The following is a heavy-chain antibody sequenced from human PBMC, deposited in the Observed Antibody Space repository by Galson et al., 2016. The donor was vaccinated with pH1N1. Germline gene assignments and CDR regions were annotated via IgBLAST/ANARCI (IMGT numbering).Heavy chain of an antibody. CDR3: AMGRLHELWFDP. CDR2: IYNSGST. J-gene: IGHJ5*01. CDR1: GASISSGYNY. D-gene: IGHD4-11*01. V-gene: IGHV4-31*03. Sequence: TLSLTCTVSGASISSGYNYWNWIRQHPGKGLEWIGYIYNSGSTYYNPSLKSRLTISVDTSKNHISLHLSPVTAADTAVYYCAMGRLHELWFDPWGQGTTVTVSS.